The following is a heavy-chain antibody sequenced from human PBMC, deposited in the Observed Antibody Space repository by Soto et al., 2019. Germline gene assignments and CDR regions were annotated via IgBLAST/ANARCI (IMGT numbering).Heavy chain of an antibody. D-gene: IGHD3-9*01. CDR2: IYWNDDK. CDR1: GFSLSTSGVG. J-gene: IGHJ4*02. CDR3: ARRYYDILTGYYIPFDY. V-gene: IGHV2-5*01. Sequence: QITLKESGPTLVKPTQTLTLTCTFSGFSLSTSGVGVGWIRQPPGKALEWLALIYWNDDKRYSPSLKSSLTITKDTSKNQVVLTMTNMDPVDTATYYCARRYYDILTGYYIPFDYWGQGTLVTVSS.